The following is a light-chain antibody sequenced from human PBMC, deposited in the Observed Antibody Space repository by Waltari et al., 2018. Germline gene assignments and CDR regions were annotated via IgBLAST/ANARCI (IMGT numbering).Light chain of an antibody. CDR2: EVS. J-gene: IGKJ4*01. V-gene: IGKV1-9*01. CDR1: QGISNY. CDR3: QHLHNYPLT. Sequence: DIQLTQSPSILSASVGDRVTITCRASQGISNYFAWYQQKPGKVPKLLIYEVSTLQSGAPSRFSGSGSGTEFTLTISSLQPEDFATYYCQHLHNYPLTFGGGTKVEIK.